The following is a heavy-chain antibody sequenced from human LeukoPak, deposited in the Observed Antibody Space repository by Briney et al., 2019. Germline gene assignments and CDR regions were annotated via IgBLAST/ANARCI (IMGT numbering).Heavy chain of an antibody. CDR3: ARESYYYGSGSVMPSYYYGMDV. Sequence: ASVKVSCKASGYTFTSYGISWVRQAPGQGLEWMGWISAYNGNTNYAQKLQGRVTMTTDTSTSTAYMELRSLRSEDTAVYYCARESYYYGSGSVMPSYYYGMDVWGQGTTVTVSS. D-gene: IGHD3-10*01. V-gene: IGHV1-18*01. J-gene: IGHJ6*02. CDR2: ISAYNGNT. CDR1: GYTFTSYG.